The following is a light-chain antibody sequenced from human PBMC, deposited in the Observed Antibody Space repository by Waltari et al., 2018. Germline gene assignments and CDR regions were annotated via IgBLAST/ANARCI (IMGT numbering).Light chain of an antibody. CDR2: GVT. CDR3: YSYADGTTSV. J-gene: IGLJ3*02. CDR1: SSDIGAYNL. V-gene: IGLV2-23*02. Sequence: QSALTQPSSVSGSPGQSITISCTGTSSDIGAYNLVSWYQQHPGKAPKVIIYGVTERPSGVSVRYSGSKSANTASLTISGLQAEDEADYYCYSYADGTTSVFGGGTKVTVL.